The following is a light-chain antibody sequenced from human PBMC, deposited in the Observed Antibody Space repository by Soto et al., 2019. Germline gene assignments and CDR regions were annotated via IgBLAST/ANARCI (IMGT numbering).Light chain of an antibody. CDR2: EGS. J-gene: IGLJ1*01. CDR3: SSYAGSSTYV. V-gene: IGLV2-23*01. CDR1: SSDVGSYNL. Sequence: QSVLTQPASVSGSPGQSITISCTGTSSDVGSYNLVSWYQQHPGKAPKLMIYEGSKRPSGVSNSFSGSKSGNTASLTISGLQAEDEADYYCSSYAGSSTYVFRTGTTVTVL.